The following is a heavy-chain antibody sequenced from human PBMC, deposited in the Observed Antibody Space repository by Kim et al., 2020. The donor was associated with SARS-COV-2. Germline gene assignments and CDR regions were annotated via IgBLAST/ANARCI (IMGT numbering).Heavy chain of an antibody. V-gene: IGHV4-30-4*01. CDR1: GGSISSGDYY. CDR2: IYYSGST. D-gene: IGHD3-10*01. J-gene: IGHJ6*02. Sequence: SETLSLTCTVSGGSISSGDYYWSWIRQPPGKGLEWIGYIYYSGSTYYNPSLKSRVTISVDTSKNQFSLKLSSVTAADTAVYYCARDRGGASTPPYGMDVWGQGTTVTVSS. CDR3: ARDRGGASTPPYGMDV.